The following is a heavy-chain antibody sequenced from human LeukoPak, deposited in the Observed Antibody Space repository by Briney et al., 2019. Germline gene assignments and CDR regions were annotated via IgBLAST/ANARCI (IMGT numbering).Heavy chain of an antibody. V-gene: IGHV1-18*01. Sequence: ASVKVSCKASGGTFSSYAISWVRQAPGQGLEWMGWISAYNGNANYAQKLQGRVTMTTDTSTSTAYMELRSLRSDDTAVYYCARGLLGQWEDWFDPWGQGTLVTVSS. D-gene: IGHD1-26*01. CDR2: ISAYNGNA. J-gene: IGHJ5*02. CDR3: ARGLLGQWEDWFDP. CDR1: GGTFSSYA.